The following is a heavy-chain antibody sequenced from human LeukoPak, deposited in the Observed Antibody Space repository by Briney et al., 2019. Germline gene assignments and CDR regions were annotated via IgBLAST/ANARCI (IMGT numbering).Heavy chain of an antibody. D-gene: IGHD2-2*01. CDR3: ARDPWIRPRVVPAATGAFDI. CDR2: IYNGDMT. CDR1: GLTVSSNY. J-gene: IGHJ3*02. Sequence: GGSLRLSCAASGLTVSSNYMSWVRQAPGKGLEWLSVIYNGDMTYYADSVKGRFTISRDNSKNTLYLQMNSLRAEDTAVYYCARDPWIRPRVVPAATGAFDIWGQGTMVTVSS. V-gene: IGHV3-66*01.